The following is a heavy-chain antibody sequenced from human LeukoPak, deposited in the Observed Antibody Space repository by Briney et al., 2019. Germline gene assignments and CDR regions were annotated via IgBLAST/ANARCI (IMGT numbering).Heavy chain of an antibody. V-gene: IGHV1-69*04. J-gene: IGHJ6*02. D-gene: IGHD6-19*01. Sequence: SVKVSCKASGGTFSSYAISWVRQAPGQGLEWMGRIIPILGIANYAQKFQGRVTITADKSTSTAYMELSSLRSEDTAVYYCARVGIAVAGTDYYYGMDVWGQGTTVTVSS. CDR2: IIPILGIA. CDR1: GGTFSSYA. CDR3: ARVGIAVAGTDYYYGMDV.